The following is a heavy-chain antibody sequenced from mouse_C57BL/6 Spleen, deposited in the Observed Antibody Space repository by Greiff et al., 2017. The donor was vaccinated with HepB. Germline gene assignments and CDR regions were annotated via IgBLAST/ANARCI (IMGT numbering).Heavy chain of an antibody. CDR1: GYAFSSYW. CDR2: IYPGDGDT. Sequence: QVQLQQSGAELVKPGASVKISCKASGYAFSSYWMNWVKQRPGKGLEWIGQIYPGDGDTNYNGKFKGKATLTADKSSSTAYMQLSSLPSEDSAVYFCARPYYYGSSFYWYFDVCGTGTTVTVSS. CDR3: ARPYYYGSSFYWYFDV. D-gene: IGHD1-1*01. J-gene: IGHJ1*03. V-gene: IGHV1-80*01.